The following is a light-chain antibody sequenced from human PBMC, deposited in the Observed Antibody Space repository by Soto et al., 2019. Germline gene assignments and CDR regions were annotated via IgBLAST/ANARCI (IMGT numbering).Light chain of an antibody. CDR3: QQYGSSPYT. CDR2: GAS. Sequence: EIVLTQSPGTLSLSPGERAILSCRASQSFTSNYLAWYQQKPGQAPRLLIYGASSRATGNPDRFSGSGSGIDSTRTNSGLEPEDAAVYYWQQYGSSPYTFGQGTKLEIK. J-gene: IGKJ2*01. V-gene: IGKV3-20*01. CDR1: QSFTSNY.